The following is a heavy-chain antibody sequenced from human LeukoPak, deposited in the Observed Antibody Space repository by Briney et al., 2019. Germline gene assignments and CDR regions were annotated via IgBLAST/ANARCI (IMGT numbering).Heavy chain of an antibody. CDR2: ISGSGGNT. D-gene: IGHD1-26*01. Sequence: GGSLRLSCAASGFTFNNYAMSWVRQAPGKGLEWVSGISGSGGNTYYADSVKGRFTISRDNSKNTLYLQMNSLRAEDTAVYYCAKDSGSYSLVHWGQGTLVTVSS. CDR3: AKDSGSYSLVH. CDR1: GFTFNNYA. J-gene: IGHJ4*02. V-gene: IGHV3-23*01.